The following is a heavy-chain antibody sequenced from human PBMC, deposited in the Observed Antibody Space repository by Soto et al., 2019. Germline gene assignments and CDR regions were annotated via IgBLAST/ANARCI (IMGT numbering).Heavy chain of an antibody. J-gene: IGHJ4*02. CDR1: GFTFSNYA. Sequence: EVQLLESGGGLVQPGGSLRLSCAASGFTFSNYAMSWVRQAPGKGLEWVSGIIVSGDSTYFADSVKGRFTISRDNSKHPLYLQMNSLRVEDTATYFCAKAVSGSGSYYDYWGQGTLVTVSS. CDR3: AKAVSGSGSYYDY. V-gene: IGHV3-23*01. D-gene: IGHD3-10*01. CDR2: IIVSGDST.